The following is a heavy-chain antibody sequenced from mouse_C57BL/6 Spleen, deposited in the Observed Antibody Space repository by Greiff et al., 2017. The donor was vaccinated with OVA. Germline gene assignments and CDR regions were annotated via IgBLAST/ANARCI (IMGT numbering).Heavy chain of an antibody. CDR2: IYPGSGST. Sequence: VQLQQSGAELMKPGASVKLSCKATGYTFTGYWIEWVKQRPGQGLEWIGDIYPGSGSTNYNEKFKSKATLTVDTSSSTAYMQLSSLTSEDSAVYYCARLGTTVVGAFDYWGQGTTLTVSS. CDR1: GYTFTGYW. V-gene: IGHV1-55*01. J-gene: IGHJ2*01. CDR3: ARLGTTVVGAFDY. D-gene: IGHD1-1*01.